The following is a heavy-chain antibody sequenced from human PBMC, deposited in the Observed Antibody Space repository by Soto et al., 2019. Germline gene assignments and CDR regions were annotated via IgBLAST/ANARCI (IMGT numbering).Heavy chain of an antibody. Sequence: QVQLVQSGAEVKKPGSSVKVSCKASGGTFSSYSITWVRQAPGQGLEWMGRIIPIRGIANYAQKFQGRVTPTAGIASYPQKFQGEVPINAEISTTTGSMEVNSPRSEETAVYYCARGYCRSTSCNSEWFAPGGQGPLVTVSS. CDR3: ARGYCRSTSCNSEWFAP. D-gene: IGHD2-2*01. CDR1: GGTFSSYS. J-gene: IGHJ5*02. CDR2: IIPIRGIA. V-gene: IGHV1-69*02.